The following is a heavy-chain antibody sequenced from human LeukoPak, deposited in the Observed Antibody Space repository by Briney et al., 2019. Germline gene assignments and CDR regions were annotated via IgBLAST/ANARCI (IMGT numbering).Heavy chain of an antibody. CDR3: ARVEGTTAFDY. D-gene: IGHD1-7*01. CDR1: GFTFSNAW. Sequence: GGSLRLSCAASGFTFSNAWMTWVRQAPGQGLEWVSLIYSGGSTYYADSVKGRFTISRDNSKNTLYLQMNSLRAADAAVYYCARVEGTTAFDYWGQGTLVIVSS. V-gene: IGHV3-53*01. CDR2: IYSGGST. J-gene: IGHJ4*02.